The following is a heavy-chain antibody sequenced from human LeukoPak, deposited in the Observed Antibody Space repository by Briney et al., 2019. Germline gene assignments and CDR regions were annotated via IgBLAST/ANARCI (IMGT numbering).Heavy chain of an antibody. CDR3: ARLGYCSSTSCYPDDAFDI. CDR2: IIPIFGTA. D-gene: IGHD2-2*01. J-gene: IGHJ3*02. Sequence: ASVKVSCKASGGTFSSYAISWVRQAPGQGLEWMGGIIPIFGTANYAQKFQGRVTITADESTSTAYMELSSLRSEDTAVYYCARLGYCSSTSCYPDDAFDIWGQGTMVTVSS. V-gene: IGHV1-69*01. CDR1: GGTFSSYA.